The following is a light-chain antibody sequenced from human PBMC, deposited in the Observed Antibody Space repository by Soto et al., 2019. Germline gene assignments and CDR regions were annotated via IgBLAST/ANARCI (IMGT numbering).Light chain of an antibody. CDR2: DAS. CDR1: QSISSW. CDR3: QQYNSYPIT. V-gene: IGKV1-5*01. Sequence: DIQMTQSPSTLSASLGDRVTITCRASQSISSWLAWYQQKPGKAPKLLIYDASNLESGVPSRFSGSGSGTEFTLTISSLQPDDFATYCCQQYNSYPITFGQGTRLEIK. J-gene: IGKJ5*01.